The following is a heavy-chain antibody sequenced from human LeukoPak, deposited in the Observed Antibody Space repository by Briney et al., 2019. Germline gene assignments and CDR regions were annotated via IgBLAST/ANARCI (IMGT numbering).Heavy chain of an antibody. Sequence: ASVKVSCKASGYTFTGYYMHWVRQAPGQGLEWMGRIIPILGIANYAQKFQGRVTITADKSTSTAYMELSSLRSEDTAVYYCASAISVAGGDNWGQGTLVTVSS. V-gene: IGHV1-69*02. CDR2: IIPILGIA. CDR1: GYTFTGYY. J-gene: IGHJ4*02. D-gene: IGHD6-19*01. CDR3: ASAISVAGGDN.